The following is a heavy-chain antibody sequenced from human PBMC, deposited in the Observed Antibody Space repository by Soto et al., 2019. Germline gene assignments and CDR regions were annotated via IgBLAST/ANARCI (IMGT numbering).Heavy chain of an antibody. Sequence: SETLSLTCSVSGVTISGYYWTWIRQPAGKGLEWIGRIYSSGNTKYNPSLQSRVTMSLDTSNNQFSLRLTSVTAADTAVYYCARGQRFSDWFDPWGQGTLVTVSS. CDR3: ARGQRFSDWFDP. CDR2: IYSSGNT. D-gene: IGHD3-3*01. V-gene: IGHV4-4*07. J-gene: IGHJ5*02. CDR1: GVTISGYY.